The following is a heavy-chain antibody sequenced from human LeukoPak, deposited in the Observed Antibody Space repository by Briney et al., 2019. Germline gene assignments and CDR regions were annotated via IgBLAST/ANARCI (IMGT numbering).Heavy chain of an antibody. CDR3: ARGPEVYAPYYFDY. CDR2: ISGSGHDI. V-gene: IGHV3-11*04. D-gene: IGHD2-8*01. J-gene: IGHJ4*02. CDR1: GFTFSDSY. Sequence: GGSLRLSCVASGFTFSDSYMTWVRQAPGKGVEWVAYISGSGHDINYSDSVKGRFTISRDNAKNSLYLQMSSLRVEDTAVYYCARGPEVYAPYYFDYWGQGTLVTVSS.